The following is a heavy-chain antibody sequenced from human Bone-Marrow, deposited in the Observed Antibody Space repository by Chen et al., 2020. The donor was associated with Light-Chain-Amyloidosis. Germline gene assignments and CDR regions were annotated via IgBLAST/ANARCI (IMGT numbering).Heavy chain of an antibody. CDR2: INRDGSEK. D-gene: IGHD3-22*01. J-gene: IGHJ4*02. CDR1: GVPFRNEW. Sequence: EVKLVESGGGLVQPGGSLRLPCAASGVPFRNEWMGWVRQAPGKGLEWVANINRDGSEKNYVDSVKGRFTISRDNAKNSLSLQMNRLRAEDTAVYYCSRMDDYSSGYPIDYWGQGTLVAVSS. V-gene: IGHV3-7*01. CDR3: SRMDDYSSGYPIDY.